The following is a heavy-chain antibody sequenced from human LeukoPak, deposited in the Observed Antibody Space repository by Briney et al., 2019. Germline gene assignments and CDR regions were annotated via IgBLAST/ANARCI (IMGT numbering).Heavy chain of an antibody. Sequence: SETLFLTCTVSGGSISSHYWSWIRQPQGKGLEWIGYISSIGSTNYNPSLKSRVTISVDTSKNQFSLKLTSVTAADTAVYFCARDPTTVTKGLDIWGQGTMVTVSS. CDR3: ARDPTTVTKGLDI. CDR1: GGSISSHY. CDR2: ISSIGST. D-gene: IGHD4-17*01. J-gene: IGHJ3*02. V-gene: IGHV4-59*11.